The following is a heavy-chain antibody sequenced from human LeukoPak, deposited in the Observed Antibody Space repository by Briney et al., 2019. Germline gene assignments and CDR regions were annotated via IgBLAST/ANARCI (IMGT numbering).Heavy chain of an antibody. V-gene: IGHV4-34*01. CDR2: INHSGST. D-gene: IGHD2-2*01. CDR1: GGSFSGYY. Sequence: SETLSLTCAVYGGSFSGYYWSWIRQPPGKGLEWIGEINHSGSTNYNPSPKSRVTISVDTSKNQFSLKLSSVTAADTAVYYCARTPRFQVVVPAAIGPGGITAFDIWGQGTMVTVSS. J-gene: IGHJ3*02. CDR3: ARTPRFQVVVPAAIGPGGITAFDI.